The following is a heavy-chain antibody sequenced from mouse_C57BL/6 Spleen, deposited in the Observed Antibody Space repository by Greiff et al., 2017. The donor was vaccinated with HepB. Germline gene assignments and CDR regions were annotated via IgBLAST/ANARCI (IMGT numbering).Heavy chain of an antibody. J-gene: IGHJ1*03. V-gene: IGHV1-20*01. CDR2: INPYNGDT. D-gene: IGHD2-5*01. CDR3: ARGYSSTHWYFDV. CDR1: GYSFTGYF. Sequence: VQLQQSGPELVKPGDSVKMSCKASGYSFTGYFMNWVMQSHGKSLEWIGRINPYNGDTFYNQKFKGKATLTVDKSSSTAHMELRSLTSEDSAVYYCARGYSSTHWYFDVWGTGTTVTVSS.